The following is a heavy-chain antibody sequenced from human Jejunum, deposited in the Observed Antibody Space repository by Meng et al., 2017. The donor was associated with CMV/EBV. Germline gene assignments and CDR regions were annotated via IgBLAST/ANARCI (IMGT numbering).Heavy chain of an antibody. CDR2: IYNNGNP. CDR1: GGFVSGDYS. D-gene: IGHD3-9*01. Sequence: SDPGLLMPSPSVSLTCSVSGGFVSGDYSWSCIRHSPGKGLEWIGYIYNNGNPDYNPSLKSRVSISVDTSKNEVSLTLRSVTAADTAVYYCAGLFQYDILTGSWYWGQGTMVTVSS. CDR3: AGLFQYDILTGSWY. J-gene: IGHJ4*02. V-gene: IGHV4-30-4*08.